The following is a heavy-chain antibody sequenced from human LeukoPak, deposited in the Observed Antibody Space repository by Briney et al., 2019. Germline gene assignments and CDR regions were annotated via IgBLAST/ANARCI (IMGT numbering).Heavy chain of an antibody. CDR3: ARRAGEYSHPYDY. J-gene: IGHJ4*02. CDR1: GFIVSINS. CDR2: IYSGGNT. Sequence: QPGGSLRLSCTVSGFIVSINSMSWVRQAPGKGLEWVSFIYSGGNTHYSDSVKGRFTISRDNSKNTLYLHMNSLRAEDTAVYYCARRAGEYSHPYDYWGQGTLVTVPS. D-gene: IGHD4-17*01. V-gene: IGHV3-53*01.